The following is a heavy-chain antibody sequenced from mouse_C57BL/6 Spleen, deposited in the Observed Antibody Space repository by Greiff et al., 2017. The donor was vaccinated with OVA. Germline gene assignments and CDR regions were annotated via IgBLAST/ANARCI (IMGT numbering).Heavy chain of an antibody. D-gene: IGHD1-1*01. Sequence: QVQLQQSGAELVRPGTSVKMSCKASGYTFTNYWIGWAKQRPGHGLEWIGDIYPGGGYTNYNEKFKGKATLTADKSSSTAYMQFSSLTSEDSAIYYCARAGGVAPMDYWGQGTSVTVSS. J-gene: IGHJ4*01. CDR1: GYTFTNYW. V-gene: IGHV1-63*01. CDR2: IYPGGGYT. CDR3: ARAGGVAPMDY.